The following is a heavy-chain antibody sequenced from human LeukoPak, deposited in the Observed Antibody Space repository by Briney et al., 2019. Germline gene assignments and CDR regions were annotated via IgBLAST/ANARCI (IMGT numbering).Heavy chain of an antibody. CDR2: INHSGST. J-gene: IGHJ4*02. Sequence: SETLSLTCAVYGGSFSGYYWSWIRQPPGKGLEWIGEINHSGSTNYNPSLKSQVTISVDTSKNQFSLKLSSMTAADTAVYYCAGSSSWYDPLDYWGQGTLVTVSS. CDR3: AGSSSWYDPLDY. CDR1: GGSFSGYY. D-gene: IGHD6-13*01. V-gene: IGHV4-34*01.